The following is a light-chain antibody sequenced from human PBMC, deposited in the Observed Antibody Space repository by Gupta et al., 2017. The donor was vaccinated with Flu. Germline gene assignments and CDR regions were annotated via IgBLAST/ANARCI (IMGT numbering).Light chain of an antibody. Sequence: GDRVTITCRASQSISSWLAWYQQKPGKAPKVLIYKGSTLESGVPSRFSGSGSGTEFTLTISSLQPDDFATYYCQQYNSYPYSFGQGTKLDIK. V-gene: IGKV1-5*03. CDR1: QSISSW. CDR2: KGS. J-gene: IGKJ2*03. CDR3: QQYNSYPYS.